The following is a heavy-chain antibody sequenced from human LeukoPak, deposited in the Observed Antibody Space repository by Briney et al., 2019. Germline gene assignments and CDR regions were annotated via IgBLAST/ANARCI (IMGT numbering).Heavy chain of an antibody. V-gene: IGHV3-30*02. J-gene: IGHJ4*02. CDR2: IRFDESDK. D-gene: IGHD2-15*01. CDR3: AKDRAAGGYVDY. CDR1: GFTFSNYG. Sequence: PGGSLRLSCAASGFTFSNYGMHWVRQAPGKGLDWVTFIRFDESDKYYADSVKGRFTISRDNSKNTLYLQMNSLRAEDTAVYYCAKDRAAGGYVDYWGQGTLVIVSS.